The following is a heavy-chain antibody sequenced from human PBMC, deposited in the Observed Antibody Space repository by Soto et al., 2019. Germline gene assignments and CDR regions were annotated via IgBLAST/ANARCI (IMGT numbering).Heavy chain of an antibody. CDR1: GFTFSSYS. D-gene: IGHD3-9*01. Sequence: GGSLRLSCAASGFTFSSYSMNWVRQAPGKGLEWVSPISSSSSYIYYADSVKGRFTISRDNAKNSLYLQMNSLRAEDTAVYYCARDFTVLTGYPVGFDIWGQGTMVTVSS. CDR3: ARDFTVLTGYPVGFDI. CDR2: ISSSSSYI. V-gene: IGHV3-21*01. J-gene: IGHJ3*02.